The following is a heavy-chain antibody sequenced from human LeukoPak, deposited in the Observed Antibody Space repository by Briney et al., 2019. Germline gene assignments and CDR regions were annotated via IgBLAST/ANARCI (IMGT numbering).Heavy chain of an antibody. Sequence: ASVKVSCKASGYTFTSYDINWVRQATGQGLEWMGWMNPNSGSTGYAQKFQGRVTMTRNTSISTAYMELSSLRSEDTAVYYCASGWKYQQWMFDYWGQGTLVTVSS. J-gene: IGHJ4*02. CDR3: ASGWKYQQWMFDY. CDR1: GYTFTSYD. CDR2: MNPNSGST. D-gene: IGHD2-2*01. V-gene: IGHV1-8*01.